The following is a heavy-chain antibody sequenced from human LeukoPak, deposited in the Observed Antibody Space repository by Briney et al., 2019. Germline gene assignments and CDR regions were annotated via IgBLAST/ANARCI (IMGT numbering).Heavy chain of an antibody. CDR2: IIPIFGTA. J-gene: IGHJ4*02. V-gene: IGHV1-69*06. CDR3: AINIMVRGVIGDSDY. Sequence: ASVKVSCKASGGTFSSYAISWVRQAPGQGREWMGGIIPIFGTANYAQKFQGRVTITADKSTITAYMELSSLRSEDTAVYYCAINIMVRGVIGDSDYWGQGTLVTVSS. CDR1: GGTFSSYA. D-gene: IGHD3-10*01.